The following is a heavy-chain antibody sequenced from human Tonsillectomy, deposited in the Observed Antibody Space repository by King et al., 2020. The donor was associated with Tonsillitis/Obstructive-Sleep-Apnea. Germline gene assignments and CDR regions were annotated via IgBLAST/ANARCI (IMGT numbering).Heavy chain of an antibody. D-gene: IGHD2-2*01. V-gene: IGHV3-53*01. J-gene: IGHJ2*01. CDR2: FYGGGST. CDR1: GFTVSRNY. Sequence: VQLVESGGTLIQPGGSLRLSCAASGFTVSRNYMSWVRQAPGKGLEWISVFYGGGSTFYPDSVKGRFTISRDNSENTLNLQMNSLRAEDTAVYYCARAPVVPASWYFDLWGRGTLVTVSS. CDR3: ARAPVVPASWYFDL.